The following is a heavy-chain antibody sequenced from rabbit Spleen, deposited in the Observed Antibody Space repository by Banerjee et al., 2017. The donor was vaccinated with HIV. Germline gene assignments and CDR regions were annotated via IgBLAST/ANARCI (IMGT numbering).Heavy chain of an antibody. V-gene: IGHV1S45*01. J-gene: IGHJ6*01. CDR1: GVSFSADSY. CDR3: ARDTGSSFSSYGMDL. D-gene: IGHD8-1*01. CDR2: IDSGSSGFT. Sequence: QEQLEESGGGLVKPEGSLTLTCKASGVSFSADSYICWVRQAPGKGLEWIVCIDSGSSGFTYFASWAKGRFIMSRTSSTTVTLQMTSLTVADTATYFCARDTGSSFSSYGMDLWGPGTLVTVS.